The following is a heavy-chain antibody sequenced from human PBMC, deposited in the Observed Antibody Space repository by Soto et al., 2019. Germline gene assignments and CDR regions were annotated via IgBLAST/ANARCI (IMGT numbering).Heavy chain of an antibody. CDR1: GYRFINYW. D-gene: IGHD1-1*01. Sequence: EVQLVQSGAEVKKPGESLRLSCQGSGYRFINYWISWVRQMPGKGLEGVGMIDPSDSYTVYSPSFQGHVTSSIDTAINTAFLEWRSLQASDTAMYYCVRHGNGTPFYFAFGGRGTLVPVSS. V-gene: IGHV5-10-1*03. CDR3: VRHGNGTPFYFAF. CDR2: IDPSDSYT. J-gene: IGHJ4*02.